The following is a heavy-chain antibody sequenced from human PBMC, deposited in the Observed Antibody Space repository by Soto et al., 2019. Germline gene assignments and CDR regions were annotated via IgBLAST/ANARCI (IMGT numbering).Heavy chain of an antibody. CDR1: GFTFISYW. Sequence: GGSLRLSCASSGFTFISYWMSWVRQAPGKGLEWVANIKQDGSEKYYVDSVKGRFTISRDNAKNSLYLQMNSLRAEDTAVYYCARGIAAAGTIIDYWGQGTLVTVSS. CDR3: ARGIAAAGTIIDY. CDR2: IKQDGSEK. D-gene: IGHD6-13*01. V-gene: IGHV3-7*01. J-gene: IGHJ4*02.